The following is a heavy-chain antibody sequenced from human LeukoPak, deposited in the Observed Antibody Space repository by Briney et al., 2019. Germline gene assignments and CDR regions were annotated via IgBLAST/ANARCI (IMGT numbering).Heavy chain of an antibody. D-gene: IGHD4-17*01. J-gene: IGHJ4*02. CDR1: GFTFSSYG. Sequence: PGGSLRLSCAASGFTFSSYGMHWVRQAPGKGLEWVAVISYDGSNKYYADSVKGRFTISRDNSKNTLYLQMNSLRAEDTAVYYCAKGGDYALHWGQGTLVTVSS. CDR3: AKGGDYALH. V-gene: IGHV3-30*18. CDR2: ISYDGSNK.